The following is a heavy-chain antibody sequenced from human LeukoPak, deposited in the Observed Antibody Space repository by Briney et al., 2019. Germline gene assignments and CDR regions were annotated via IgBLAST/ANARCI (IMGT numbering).Heavy chain of an antibody. J-gene: IGHJ4*02. CDR3: ARESRQWLVLGGVDY. CDR1: GFTFYDYY. V-gene: IGHV3-11*04. Sequence: GGSLRLSCAASGFTFYDYYMSWIRQAPGKGLEWVSYMSSSGSTIYYADSVKGRFTISRDNAKNSLYLQMNSLRAEDTAVYYCARESRQWLVLGGVDYWGQGTLVTVSS. CDR2: MSSSGSTI. D-gene: IGHD6-19*01.